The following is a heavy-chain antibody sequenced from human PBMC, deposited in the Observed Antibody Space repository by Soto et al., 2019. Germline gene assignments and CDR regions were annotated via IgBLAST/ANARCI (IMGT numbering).Heavy chain of an antibody. Sequence: QVKLVQSGAEVKKPGASVKVSCKASGYTFTSYGISWVRQAPGQGLEWMGWISAYNGNTNYAQKLQGRDTMTPDTSTSTAYMALRSLRSSDTAAYYCARDPGWTQNYNYYGTGVWGEGTTVTVSS. CDR1: GYTFTSYG. CDR3: ARDPGWTQNYNYYGTGV. D-gene: IGHD3-3*01. CDR2: ISAYNGNT. J-gene: IGHJ6*04. V-gene: IGHV1-18*01.